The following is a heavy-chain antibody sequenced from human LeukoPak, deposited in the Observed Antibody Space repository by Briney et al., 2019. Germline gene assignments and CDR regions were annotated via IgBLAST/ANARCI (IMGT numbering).Heavy chain of an antibody. Sequence: GGSLRLSCAASGFTFSSKWMHWVRQVPGKGLVWASRINTDGSSTNYADSVKGRFTISRDNAKNTLYLQMNSLRAEDTAVYYCAREYRVVVTSGAFDIWGQGTMVTVSS. CDR2: INTDGSST. D-gene: IGHD3-22*01. J-gene: IGHJ3*02. CDR3: AREYRVVVTSGAFDI. V-gene: IGHV3-74*01. CDR1: GFTFSSKW.